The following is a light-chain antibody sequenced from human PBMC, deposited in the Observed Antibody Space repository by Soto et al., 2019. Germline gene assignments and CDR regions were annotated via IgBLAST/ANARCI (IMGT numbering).Light chain of an antibody. Sequence: EIVLTQSPAPLSWSPGESATLSCRASRSVSSYLAWYQQKPCQASRLLIYDACNSPTDIPARICGSGAGTAFTRIIISLVPEDYAVYYCQLRTNWPLTFGQGTRQEI. J-gene: IGKJ5*01. V-gene: IGKV3-11*01. CDR2: DAC. CDR3: QLRTNWPLT. CDR1: RSVSSY.